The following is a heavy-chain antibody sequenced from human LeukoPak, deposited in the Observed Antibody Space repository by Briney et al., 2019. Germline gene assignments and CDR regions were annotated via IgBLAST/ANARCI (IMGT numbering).Heavy chain of an antibody. Sequence: GGSLRLSCAASGFTVSSNYMSWVRQAPGKELEWVANIKQDGSEKYYVDSVKGRFTISRDNAKNSLYLQMNSLRAEDTAVYYCARVSGNYYRWFDSWGQGTLVTVSS. V-gene: IGHV3-7*03. D-gene: IGHD1-26*01. CDR1: GFTVSSNY. CDR3: ARVSGNYYRWFDS. J-gene: IGHJ5*01. CDR2: IKQDGSEK.